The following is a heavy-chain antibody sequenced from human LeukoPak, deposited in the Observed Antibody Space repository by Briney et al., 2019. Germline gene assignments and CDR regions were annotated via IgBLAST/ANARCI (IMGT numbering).Heavy chain of an antibody. CDR3: ARESAPEQFCFDF. J-gene: IGHJ4*02. V-gene: IGHV3-30*03. CDR2: ISYDGYYK. D-gene: IGHD1/OR15-1a*01. CDR1: GFTFSSYW. Sequence: GGSLRLSCAASGFTFSSYWMSWVRQAPGQGLEWVAVISYDGYYKSYSESVKGQFTISRDNSKNTLYLQMDGLRPEDTAIYYCARESAPEQFCFDFWGQGTLVTVSS.